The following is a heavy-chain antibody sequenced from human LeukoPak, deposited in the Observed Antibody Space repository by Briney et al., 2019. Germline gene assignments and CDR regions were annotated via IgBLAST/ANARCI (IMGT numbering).Heavy chain of an antibody. J-gene: IGHJ4*02. D-gene: IGHD6-19*01. CDR1: GHTFTGYY. CDR3: ARVVYSSGWYSTYYFDY. V-gene: IGHV1-2*02. CDR2: INPNSGGT. Sequence: ASVKVSCKASGHTFTGYYMHWVRQAPGQGLEWMGWINPNSGGTNYAQKFQGRVTMTRDTSTSTAYMELSRLRSDDTAVYYCARVVYSSGWYSTYYFDYWGQGTLVTVSS.